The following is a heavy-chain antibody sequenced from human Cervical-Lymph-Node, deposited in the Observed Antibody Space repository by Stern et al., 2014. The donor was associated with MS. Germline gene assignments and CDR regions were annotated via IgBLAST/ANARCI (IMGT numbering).Heavy chain of an antibody. V-gene: IGHV1-18*01. CDR2: ISAHNGKT. D-gene: IGHD6-25*01. Sequence: VPLVESGAEVKKPGASVKVSCKAYGHTTARYGISWGRQAPGQGSEGMVWISAHNGKTNYVQKFQGRVTMTTDTSTSTAYMEVRSLRSDDTAVYYCATFIATAGTFNYWGQGTLVTVSS. J-gene: IGHJ4*02. CDR3: ATFIATAGTFNY. CDR1: GHTTARYG.